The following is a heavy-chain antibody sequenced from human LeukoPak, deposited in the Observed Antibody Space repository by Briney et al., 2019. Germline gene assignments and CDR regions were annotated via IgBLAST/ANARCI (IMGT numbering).Heavy chain of an antibody. CDR1: GFTVSSKY. Sequence: GGSLRLSCAASGFTVSSKYMTWVRQAPGKGLEWVSVIYNGDDTNYADSVKGRFTISRDNSKNTLDLQMNSLRGDDTAVCYCARASQWLAFDYWGQGTLVTVSS. CDR2: IYNGDDT. CDR3: ARASQWLAFDY. J-gene: IGHJ4*02. D-gene: IGHD6-19*01. V-gene: IGHV3-66*01.